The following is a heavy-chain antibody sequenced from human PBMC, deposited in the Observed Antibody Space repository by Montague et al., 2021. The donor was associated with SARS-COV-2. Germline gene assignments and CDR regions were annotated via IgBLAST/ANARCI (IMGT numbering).Heavy chain of an antibody. D-gene: IGHD3-16*01. V-gene: IGHV3-30*04. Sequence: SLRLSCAASGFTFSSYAMHWVRQAPGKGLEWVAVISYDGSNKYYADSVKGRFTISRDNSKNTLYLQMNSLRAEDTAVYYCARDRDDYIWGSYENFDYWGRGTLVTVSS. J-gene: IGHJ4*02. CDR1: GFTFSSYA. CDR2: ISYDGSNK. CDR3: ARDRDDYIWGSYENFDY.